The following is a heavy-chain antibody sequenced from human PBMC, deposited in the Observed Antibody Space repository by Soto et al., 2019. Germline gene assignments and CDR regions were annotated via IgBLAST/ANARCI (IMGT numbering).Heavy chain of an antibody. J-gene: IGHJ4*02. CDR2: INAGNGNT. CDR3: ARSSGYYYLEY. D-gene: IGHD3-22*01. CDR1: GYTFTNYA. V-gene: IGHV1-3*01. Sequence: QVQLVQSGAEVKKPGASVKVSCKASGYTFTNYAMHWVRQAPGQRLEWTGWINAGNGNTKYSQQFQGRVTITRDTSASTAYMELSSLRSEDTAVYYCARSSGYYYLEYWGQGTLVTVSS.